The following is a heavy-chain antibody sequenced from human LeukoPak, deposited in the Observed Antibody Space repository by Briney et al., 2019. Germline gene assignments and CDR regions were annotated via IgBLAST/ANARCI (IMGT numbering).Heavy chain of an antibody. J-gene: IGHJ4*02. V-gene: IGHV4-39*01. Sequence: SETLSLTCIVSGGPISNSSYYWGGIPQPPGKGLEWIGSIYYSGSAYYNPSLKSRVTISVDTSKNQFSLKLTSVTAADTAVYYCARHWVITPNYWGQGTLVTVSS. CDR1: GGPISNSSYY. CDR2: IYYSGSA. D-gene: IGHD4-23*01. CDR3: ARHWVITPNY.